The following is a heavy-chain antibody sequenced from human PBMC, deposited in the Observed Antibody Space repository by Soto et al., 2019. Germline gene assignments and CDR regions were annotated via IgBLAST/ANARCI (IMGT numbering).Heavy chain of an antibody. CDR3: ARVRQHRYSSVDP. CDR1: GFTFSDYY. Sequence: LRLSCAASGFTFSDYYMSWIRQAPGKGLEWVSYISSSGSTIYYADSVKGRFTISRDNAKNSLYLQMNSLRAEDTAVYYCARVRQHRYSSVDPWGQGTLVTGSS. J-gene: IGHJ5*02. V-gene: IGHV3-11*01. CDR2: ISSSGSTI. D-gene: IGHD3-10*01.